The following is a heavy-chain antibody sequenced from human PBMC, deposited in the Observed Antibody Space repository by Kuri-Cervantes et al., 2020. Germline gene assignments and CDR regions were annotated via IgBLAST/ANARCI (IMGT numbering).Heavy chain of an antibody. CDR3: TTGRRWELLPYYYYGMDA. CDR2: IKSKTDGGTT. CDR1: GFTFSNAW. D-gene: IGHD1-26*01. J-gene: IGHJ6*02. Sequence: GESLKISCAASGFTFSNAWMSWVRQAPGKGLEWVGRIKSKTDGGTTDYAAPVKGRFTISRDDSKNTLYLQMNSLKTEDTAVYYCTTGRRWELLPYYYYGMDAWGQGTTVTVSS. V-gene: IGHV3-15*01.